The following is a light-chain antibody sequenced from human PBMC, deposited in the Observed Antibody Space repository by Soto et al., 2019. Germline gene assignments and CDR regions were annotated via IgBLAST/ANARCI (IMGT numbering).Light chain of an antibody. Sequence: EIVMTQSPATLSVSPGETATLSCRASQTVSSNLAWYHQKPGQAPRLLIFGAYTRATGIQDRFSGSGSETDFTLTIRRLEPEDFAVYYCKQYGSSPWTVGQGTKVDIK. CDR3: KQYGSSPWT. CDR1: QTVSSN. J-gene: IGKJ1*01. CDR2: GAY. V-gene: IGKV3-20*01.